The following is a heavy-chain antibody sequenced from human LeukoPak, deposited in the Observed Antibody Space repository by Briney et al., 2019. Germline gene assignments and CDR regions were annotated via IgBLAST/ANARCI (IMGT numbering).Heavy chain of an antibody. CDR2: IYDSGST. D-gene: IGHD3-22*01. J-gene: IGHJ4*01. CDR1: GGSISSNY. Sequence: SETLSLTCTVSGGSISSNYWSWIRQPPGKGLEWVGYIYDSGSTNYNPSLKSRVTISLDTSKNQFSLKLSSVTAADTAVYYCARHPYYYDSSAYFDYWGQGTLVTVSS. V-gene: IGHV4-59*08. CDR3: ARHPYYYDSSAYFDY.